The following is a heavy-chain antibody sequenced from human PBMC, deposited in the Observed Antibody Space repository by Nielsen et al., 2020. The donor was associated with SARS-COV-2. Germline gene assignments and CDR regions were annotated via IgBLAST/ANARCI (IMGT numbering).Heavy chain of an antibody. D-gene: IGHD3-10*01. Sequence: WIRQPPGKGLEWVANIKQDGSEKYYADSVKGRFTISRDNSKNTLYLQMNSLRAEDTAVYYCARDKYRYYGSGSYYYYYYGMDVWGQGTTVTVSS. CDR3: ARDKYRYYGSGSYYYYYYGMDV. J-gene: IGHJ6*02. V-gene: IGHV3-7*01. CDR2: IKQDGSEK.